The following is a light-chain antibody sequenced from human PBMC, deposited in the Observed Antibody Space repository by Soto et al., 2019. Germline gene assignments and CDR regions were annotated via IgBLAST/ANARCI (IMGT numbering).Light chain of an antibody. CDR3: QQHNNWPLT. V-gene: IGKV3-15*01. Sequence: EVLMTQSPATLSLSPGDTATLSCRASQSVGGDVDWIQQKPGQAPRLLIYVASTRATGIPARFRGSGSGTDFTLTISSLQSEDFALYYCQQHNNWPLTFGGGTKVEIK. J-gene: IGKJ4*01. CDR2: VAS. CDR1: QSVGGD.